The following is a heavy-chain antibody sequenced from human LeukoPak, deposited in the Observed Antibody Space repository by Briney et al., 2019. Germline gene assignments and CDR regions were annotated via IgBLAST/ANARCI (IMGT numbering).Heavy chain of an antibody. Sequence: GGSLRLSCAASGINFSGYAMHWVRQAPGKGLEWGAIISYDGSNKNYADSVKGRLTISRDNSNNMLFLQLNSLRTDDTAVYFCAPAYSSGWADYWGQGTLVTVSS. V-gene: IGHV3-30*04. CDR2: ISYDGSNK. CDR3: APAYSSGWADY. CDR1: GINFSGYA. D-gene: IGHD6-19*01. J-gene: IGHJ4*02.